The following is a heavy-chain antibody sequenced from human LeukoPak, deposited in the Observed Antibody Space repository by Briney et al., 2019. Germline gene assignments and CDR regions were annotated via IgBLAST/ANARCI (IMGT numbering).Heavy chain of an antibody. V-gene: IGHV1-18*01. J-gene: IGHJ4*02. Sequence: ASVKVSCKASGYTFTSYGISWVRQAAGQGLEWMGWISDYNGNTICAQKLQGRVTMTTETSTSTAYIELRSLRSDDTAVYFCARWYYYDSSGYYSYWGQGTLVTVSS. CDR2: ISDYNGNT. CDR1: GYTFTSYG. D-gene: IGHD3-22*01. CDR3: ARWYYYDSSGYYSY.